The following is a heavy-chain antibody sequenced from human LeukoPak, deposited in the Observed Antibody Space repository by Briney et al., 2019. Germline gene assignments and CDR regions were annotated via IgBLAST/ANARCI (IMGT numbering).Heavy chain of an antibody. Sequence: GQSLRLSCAASGFTFSSYGMSWVRQAPGKGLEWVSGISGSGGNTYYADSVKGRFTISRDNSENTLFLQMNSLRAEDTAMYYCAKGYCGSTGCSAGFWGQGTLVIVSS. CDR1: GFTFSSYG. V-gene: IGHV3-23*01. D-gene: IGHD2-2*01. CDR2: ISGSGGNT. CDR3: AKGYCGSTGCSAGF. J-gene: IGHJ4*02.